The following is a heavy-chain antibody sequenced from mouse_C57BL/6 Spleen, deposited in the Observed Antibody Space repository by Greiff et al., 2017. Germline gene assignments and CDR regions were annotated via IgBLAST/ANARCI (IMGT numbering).Heavy chain of an antibody. CDR1: GFTFSSYG. CDR2: ISSGGSYT. CDR3: ARLKFAMDD. V-gene: IGHV5-6*02. Sequence: DVKLVESGGDLVKPGGSLKLSCAASGFTFSSYGMSWVRQTPDKRLEWVATISSGGSYTYYPDSVKGRFTISRDNAKNTLYLQMSSLKSEDTAMYYCARLKFAMDDWGQGTSVTVSS. J-gene: IGHJ4*01.